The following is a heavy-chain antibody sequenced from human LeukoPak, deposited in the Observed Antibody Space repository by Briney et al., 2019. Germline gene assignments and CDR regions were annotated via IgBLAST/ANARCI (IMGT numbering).Heavy chain of an antibody. J-gene: IGHJ4*02. V-gene: IGHV3-23*01. CDR2: ISGCGFT. Sequence: GGSLRLSCAASGFTFSSYAMSWVRQAPGKGLEWVSDISGCGFTYYADSVKGRSTISRNNSNNTLYLQMNSLRAEDTAVYYSARGLYSSSPWGQGTLVTVSS. CDR3: ARGLYSSSP. D-gene: IGHD6-6*01. CDR1: GFTFSSYA.